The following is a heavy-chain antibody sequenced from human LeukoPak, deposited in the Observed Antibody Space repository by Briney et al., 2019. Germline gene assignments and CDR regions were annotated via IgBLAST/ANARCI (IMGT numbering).Heavy chain of an antibody. D-gene: IGHD2-21*02. CDR1: GYTFTSYG. Sequence: SVKVSCKASGYTFTSYGISWVRQAPGQGLEWMGGIIPIFGTANYAQKFQGRVTITADESTSTAYMELSSLRSEDTAVYYCARDCGGDCSTHLDYWGQGTLVTVSS. CDR3: ARDCGGDCSTHLDY. CDR2: IIPIFGTA. J-gene: IGHJ4*02. V-gene: IGHV1-69*13.